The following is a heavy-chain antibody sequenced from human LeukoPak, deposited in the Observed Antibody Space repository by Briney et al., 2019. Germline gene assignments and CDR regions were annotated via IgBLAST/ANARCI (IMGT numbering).Heavy chain of an antibody. CDR2: ISWNSGII. CDR3: AKDISVVGIAAAGPAGDFAC. Sequence: PGRSLRLSCAASGFTFDDYAMHCVRQAPGKGLEWVSGISWNSGIIHYADSVRGRFTISRDNAKNSLYLQMNSLRPEDTALYYCAKDISVVGIAAAGPAGDFACWGQGTLVTVSS. V-gene: IGHV3-9*01. J-gene: IGHJ4*02. D-gene: IGHD6-13*01. CDR1: GFTFDDYA.